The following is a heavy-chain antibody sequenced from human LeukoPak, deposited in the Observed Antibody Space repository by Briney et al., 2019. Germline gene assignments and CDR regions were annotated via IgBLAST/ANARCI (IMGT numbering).Heavy chain of an antibody. CDR1: GYIFTNYY. CDR2: ISAYNGNT. J-gene: IGHJ4*02. V-gene: IGHV1-18*04. CDR3: ARGILSDY. Sequence: ASVKVSCKASGYIFTNYYMHWVRQAPGQGLEWMGWISAYNGNTNYAQKLQGRVTMTTDTSTSTAYMELRSLRSDDTAVYYCARGILSDYWGQGTLVTVSS.